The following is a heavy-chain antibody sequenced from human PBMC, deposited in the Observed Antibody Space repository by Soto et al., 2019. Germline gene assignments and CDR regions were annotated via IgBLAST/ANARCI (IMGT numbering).Heavy chain of an antibody. Sequence: LRLSCAASGFTFSSYGMHWVRQAPGKGLEWVAVIWYDGSNKYYADSVKGRFTISRDNSKNTLYLQMNSLRAEDTAVYYCARGGDIVVVPAECDYWGQGTLVTVSS. D-gene: IGHD2-2*01. V-gene: IGHV3-33*01. J-gene: IGHJ4*02. CDR2: IWYDGSNK. CDR3: ARGGDIVVVPAECDY. CDR1: GFTFSSYG.